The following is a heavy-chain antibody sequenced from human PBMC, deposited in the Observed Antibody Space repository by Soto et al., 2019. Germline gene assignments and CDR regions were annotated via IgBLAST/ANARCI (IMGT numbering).Heavy chain of an antibody. CDR3: ARVPDR. V-gene: IGHV4-30-2*01. J-gene: IGHJ5*02. Sequence: SENLSLPCAVSGGSISCGGYSWSWIRQPPGKGLEWIGYIYHSGSTYYNPSLKSRVTISVDRSKNQFSLKLSSVTAADTAVYYCARVPDRWGQGTQVT. CDR1: GGSISCGGYS. D-gene: IGHD2-2*01. CDR2: IYHSGST.